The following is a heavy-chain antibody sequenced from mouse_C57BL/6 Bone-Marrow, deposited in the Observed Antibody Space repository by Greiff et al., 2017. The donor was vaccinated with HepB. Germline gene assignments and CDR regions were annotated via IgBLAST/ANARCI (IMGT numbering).Heavy chain of an antibody. V-gene: IGHV1-5*01. J-gene: IGHJ4*01. CDR3: TRDGYDKDYAMDY. D-gene: IGHD2-2*01. Sequence: VQLQQSGTVLARPGASVKMSCKTSGYTFTSYWMHWVKQRPGQGLEWIGAIYPGNSDTSYNQKFKGKSKLTAVTSASTAYMELSSLTNEDSAVYYCTRDGYDKDYAMDYWGQGTSVTVSS. CDR2: IYPGNSDT. CDR1: GYTFTSYW.